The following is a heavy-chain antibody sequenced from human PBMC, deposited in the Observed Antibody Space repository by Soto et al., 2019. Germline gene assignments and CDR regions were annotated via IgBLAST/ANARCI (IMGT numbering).Heavy chain of an antibody. D-gene: IGHD2-2*01. CDR2: ISGSGGST. CDR1: GFTFSSYA. CDR3: AKDPSYCSRTGGENYPFDI. J-gene: IGHJ3*02. Sequence: EVPLLESGGGLVQPGGSLRLSCAASGFTFSSYAMSWVRQGPGKGLELVSDISGSGGSTYYADAVKRPFTISRDNTKNALYQQMNSLRADDTAVYYCAKDPSYCSRTGGENYPFDIWGQGTMVTVSS. V-gene: IGHV3-23*01.